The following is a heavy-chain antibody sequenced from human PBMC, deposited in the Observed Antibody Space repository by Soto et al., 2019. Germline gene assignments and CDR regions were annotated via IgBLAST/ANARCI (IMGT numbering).Heavy chain of an antibody. CDR1: GGCFSTYY. CDR2: INHSGIN. D-gene: IGHD3-9*01. V-gene: IGHV4-34*01. CDR3: ARGGSNDWQVAFDI. Sequence: PSETLSLTCAVSGGCFSTYYYNWIRQSPGKGLEWIGEINHSGINNYSPSLKSRVTMSLDTSKNQFSMKLTSVTAADTAVYYCARGGSNDWQVAFDIWGQGTMVTVSS. J-gene: IGHJ3*02.